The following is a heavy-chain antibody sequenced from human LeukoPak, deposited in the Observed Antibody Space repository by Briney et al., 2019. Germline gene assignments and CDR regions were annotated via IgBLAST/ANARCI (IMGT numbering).Heavy chain of an antibody. J-gene: IGHJ6*03. CDR3: ARGSGYCSGGSCYFPPYYYYMDV. Sequence: GGSLRLSCAASGFTVGSNYMSWVRQAPGKGLEWVSVIYSGGSTYYADSVKGRFTISRDNSKNTLYLQMNSLRAEDTAVYYCARGSGYCSGGSCYFPPYYYYMDVWGKGTTVTVSS. V-gene: IGHV3-66*02. D-gene: IGHD2-15*01. CDR2: IYSGGST. CDR1: GFTVGSNY.